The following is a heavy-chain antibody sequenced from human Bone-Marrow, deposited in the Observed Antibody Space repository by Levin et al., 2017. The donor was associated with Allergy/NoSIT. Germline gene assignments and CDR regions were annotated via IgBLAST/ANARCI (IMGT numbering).Heavy chain of an antibody. J-gene: IGHJ4*02. CDR3: ARRVRALAFDY. CDR1: GGSFSGYY. V-gene: IGHV4-34*01. D-gene: IGHD3-10*01. CDR2: INHSGST. Sequence: SQTLSLTCAVYGGSFSGYYWSWIRQPPGKGLEWIGEINHSGSTNYNPSLKSRVTISVDTSKNQFSLKLSSVTAADTAVYYCARRVRALAFDYWGQGTLVTVSS.